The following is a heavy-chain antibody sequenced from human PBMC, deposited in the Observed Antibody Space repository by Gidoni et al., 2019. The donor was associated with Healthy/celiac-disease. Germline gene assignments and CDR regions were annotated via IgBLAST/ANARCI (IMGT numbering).Heavy chain of an antibody. CDR3: ARGGDFWSGYPYFDY. CDR2: IGTAGDT. V-gene: IGHV3-13*01. Sequence: EVQLVESGGGLVQPGGSLSLSCAASGFTFSSYDMHWVRQATGKGLEWVSAIGTAGDTYYPGSVKGRFTISREKAKNSLYLQMNSLRAEDTAVYYCARGGDFWSGYPYFDYWGQGTLVTVSS. D-gene: IGHD3-3*01. CDR1: GFTFSSYD. J-gene: IGHJ4*02.